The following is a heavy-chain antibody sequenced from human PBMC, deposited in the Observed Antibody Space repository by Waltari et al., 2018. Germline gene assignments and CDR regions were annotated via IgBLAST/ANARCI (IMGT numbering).Heavy chain of an antibody. Sequence: QVQLQESGPGLVKPSETLSLTCAVSGYSISSGYYWGWIRQPPGKGVEWIGSIYHSGGTDYNPSLKSRVTISVDTSKNQFSRKLSSVTAADTAVYYCARDQKSAVAGHFDYWGQGTLVTVSS. CDR2: IYHSGGT. D-gene: IGHD6-19*01. CDR1: GYSISSGYY. J-gene: IGHJ4*02. CDR3: ARDQKSAVAGHFDY. V-gene: IGHV4-38-2*02.